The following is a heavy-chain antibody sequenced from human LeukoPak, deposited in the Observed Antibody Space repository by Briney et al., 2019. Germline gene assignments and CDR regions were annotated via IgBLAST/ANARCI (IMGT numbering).Heavy chain of an antibody. Sequence: TGGSLRLSCAASGLTFSSYAMSWVRQAPGKGLEWVAVISDDGNNYSYADSVKGRFTISRDNAKNSLYLQMNSLRAEDTAVYYCAREHIVVVTAMTEYFDLWGRGTLVTVSS. J-gene: IGHJ2*01. CDR3: AREHIVVVTAMTEYFDL. CDR1: GLTFSSYA. V-gene: IGHV3-30-3*01. CDR2: ISDDGNNY. D-gene: IGHD2-21*02.